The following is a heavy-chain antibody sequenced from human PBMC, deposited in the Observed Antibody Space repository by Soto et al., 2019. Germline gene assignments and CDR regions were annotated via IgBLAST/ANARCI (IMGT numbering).Heavy chain of an antibody. CDR3: ATDSTYYYFFSGYYAYYVMDV. J-gene: IGHJ6*02. CDR2: IIPIFGTA. CDR1: GGTFSSYA. V-gene: IGHV1-69*06. D-gene: IGHD3-3*01. Sequence: SVKVSCKASGGTFSSYAISWVRQAPGQGLEWMGGIIPIFGTANYAQKFQGRVTITADKSTSTAYMELSSLRSGDTAVYYCATDSTYYYFFSGYYAYYVMDVRG.